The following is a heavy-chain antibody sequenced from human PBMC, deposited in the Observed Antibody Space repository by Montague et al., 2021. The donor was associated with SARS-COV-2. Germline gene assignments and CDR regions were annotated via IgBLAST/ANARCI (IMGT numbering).Heavy chain of an antibody. CDR3: ARGYCSGGGCYYYYGTDV. CDR2: SNDGGRS. V-gene: IGHV4-34*01. J-gene: IGHJ6*02. D-gene: IGHD2-15*01. Sequence: SQSLSLTCAVYGGSFSGYYWSWIRQPPGRGLEWIGVSNDGGRSNYQPLLKGRATLSEATSKNQFYLRLTAVTAAETVVYYCARGYCSGGGCYYYYGTDVWGQGTTVTVSS. CDR1: GGSFSGYY.